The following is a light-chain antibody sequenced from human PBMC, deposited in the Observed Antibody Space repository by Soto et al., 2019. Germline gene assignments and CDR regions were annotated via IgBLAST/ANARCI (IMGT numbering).Light chain of an antibody. J-gene: IGKJ1*01. CDR2: GAS. CDR1: QSVGSNC. CDR3: HQYDSSPRT. Sequence: EIVLTQSPGTLSLSPGDRATLSCRASQSVGSNCLAWYQQKSGQSPRLLIYGASFRASGIPDRFSGSGSGTDFTLAIRRLGPEDFAMYFCHQYDSSPRTFGQGTKVEIK. V-gene: IGKV3-20*01.